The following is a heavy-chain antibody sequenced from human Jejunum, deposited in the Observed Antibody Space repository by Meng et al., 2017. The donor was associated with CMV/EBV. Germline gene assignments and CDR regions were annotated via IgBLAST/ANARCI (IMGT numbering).Heavy chain of an antibody. CDR3: AKERMYDIDF. CDR1: GFSFESFS. CDR2: ISSSGRYQ. Sequence: LYCKASGFSFESFSLHWVRQAPGKGLEWVSSISSSGRYQYYADSLKGRFTISRDNGKNSLYLQMDSLRVEDTAVYYCAKERMYDIDFWGQGILVTVSS. J-gene: IGHJ4*02. V-gene: IGHV3-21*01. D-gene: IGHD3-9*01.